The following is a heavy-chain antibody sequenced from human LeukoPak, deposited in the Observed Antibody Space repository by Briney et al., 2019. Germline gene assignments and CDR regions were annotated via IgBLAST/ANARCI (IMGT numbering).Heavy chain of an antibody. CDR2: IRYDGSNK. Sequence: GGSLRLSCAASGFTFSSYGMHWVRQAPGKGLEWVAFIRYDGSNKYYADSVKGRFTISRDNSKNTVYLQMNSLRAEDTAVYYCATRLCSIAACRASSYKCMDVWGKGTTVTVSS. D-gene: IGHD2-2*01. J-gene: IGHJ6*04. CDR1: GFTFSSYG. CDR3: ATRLCSIAACRASSYKCMDV. V-gene: IGHV3-30*02.